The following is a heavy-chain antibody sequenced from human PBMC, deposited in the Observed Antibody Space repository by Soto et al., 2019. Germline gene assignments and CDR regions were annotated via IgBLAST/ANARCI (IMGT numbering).Heavy chain of an antibody. D-gene: IGHD6-13*01. J-gene: IGHJ4*02. CDR1: GYTFTRYG. V-gene: IGHV1-18*01. Sequence: QVQLVQSGAEVKKPGASVKVSCKASGYTFTRYGISWARQAPGQGLEWMGWISAYNGNTNYAQKLQGRVTMTTDTSPNKAYMDLRGLRSDDTAVYYWARGGGYFDYWGQGTLVTVSS. CDR2: ISAYNGNT. CDR3: ARGGGYFDY.